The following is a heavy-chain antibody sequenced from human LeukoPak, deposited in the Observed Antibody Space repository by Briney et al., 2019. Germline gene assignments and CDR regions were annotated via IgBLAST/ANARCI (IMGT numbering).Heavy chain of an antibody. Sequence: PSETLSLTSTVPVAPTNTSYWSGIGQPPGKELGGIGYIYYSGSTNYNPSLKSRVTISVDTSKNQFSLKLSSVTAADTAVYYCARAPASRYGDLNPWGQGTLVTVSS. CDR1: VAPTNTSY. J-gene: IGHJ5*02. V-gene: IGHV4-59*12. CDR2: IYYSGST. D-gene: IGHD4-17*01. CDR3: ARAPASRYGDLNP.